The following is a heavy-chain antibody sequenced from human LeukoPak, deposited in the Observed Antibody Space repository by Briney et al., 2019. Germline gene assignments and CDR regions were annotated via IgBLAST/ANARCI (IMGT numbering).Heavy chain of an antibody. CDR2: ISGSGGST. D-gene: IGHD5-12*01. J-gene: IGHJ4*02. CDR1: GFTFTSYT. CDR3: AKGSGYSGPPD. Sequence: PGGSLRLSCAASGFTFTSYTMSWVRQAPGKGLEGVSTISGSGGSTDYADSVKGRFTISRDNSKNTVYVQMNSLRAEDTAVYYCAKGSGYSGPPDWGQGTLVTVSA. V-gene: IGHV3-23*01.